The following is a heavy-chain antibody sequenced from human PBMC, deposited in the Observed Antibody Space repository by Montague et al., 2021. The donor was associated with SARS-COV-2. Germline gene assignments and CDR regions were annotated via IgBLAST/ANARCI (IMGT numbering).Heavy chain of an antibody. CDR3: VRDGYTHVDY. J-gene: IGHJ4*02. D-gene: IGHD5-24*01. Sequence: SETLSLTCTVSGDSISNSSYYWGWIRQPPGKGLEWIGNNHYSGITYNNPSLKNRVTMSVDTSKNQFSLKLSSVTAADTAVYYCVRDGYTHVDYWGQGTLVTVSS. V-gene: IGHV4-39*02. CDR2: NHYSGIT. CDR1: GDSISNSSYY.